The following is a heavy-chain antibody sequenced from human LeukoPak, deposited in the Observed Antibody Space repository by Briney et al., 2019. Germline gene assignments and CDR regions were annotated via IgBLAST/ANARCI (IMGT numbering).Heavy chain of an antibody. J-gene: IGHJ4*02. CDR1: GYTFTSYY. CDR2: INPSGGST. V-gene: IGHV1-46*01. D-gene: IGHD2-21*01. CDR3: AREAADVADY. Sequence: ASVKVSCKASGYTFTSYYMHWVRQAPGQGLEWMGIINPSGGSTSYAQKFQGRVTMTRDTSTSTAYMELRSLRSDDTAVYYCAREAADVADYWGQGTLVTVSS.